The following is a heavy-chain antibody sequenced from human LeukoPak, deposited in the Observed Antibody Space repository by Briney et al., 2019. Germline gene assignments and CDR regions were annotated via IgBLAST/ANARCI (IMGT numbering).Heavy chain of an antibody. CDR3: ARVGGDYTVGRY. J-gene: IGHJ4*02. Sequence: GGSLRLSCAASGFTFSNYGMHWARQAPGRGLEWVALIWSDGSNKYYADSVKGRFTISRDNSKNTLYLQMNSLRAEDTAVFYCARVGGDYTVGRYWGQGTLVTVSS. CDR2: IWSDGSNK. D-gene: IGHD4-17*01. V-gene: IGHV3-33*01. CDR1: GFTFSNYG.